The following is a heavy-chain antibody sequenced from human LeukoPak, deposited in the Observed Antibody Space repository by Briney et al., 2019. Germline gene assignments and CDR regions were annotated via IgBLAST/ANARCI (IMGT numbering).Heavy chain of an antibody. J-gene: IGHJ4*02. CDR3: ARADGYNNNFDY. V-gene: IGHV1-46*01. CDR1: GYTFTNYY. Sequence: ASVKVSCKASGYTFTNYYMHWVRQAPGQGLEWMGIINPSGGSTKYAQKFQGRVTMTRDTSTITVYMELSSLRSEDTAVYYCARADGYNNNFDYWGQGTLVTVSS. CDR2: INPSGGST. D-gene: IGHD5-24*01.